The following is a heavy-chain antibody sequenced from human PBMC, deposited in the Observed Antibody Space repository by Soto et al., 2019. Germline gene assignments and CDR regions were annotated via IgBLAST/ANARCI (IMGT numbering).Heavy chain of an antibody. D-gene: IGHD6-6*01. CDR3: ARSYSRSSVVGEIYYSSYGMDV. CDR1: GGTFSSYA. V-gene: IGHV1-69*01. J-gene: IGHJ6*02. Sequence: QVQLVQSGAEVKKPGSSVKVSCKASGGTFSSYAISWVRQAPGQGLEWMGGIIPIFGTANYAQKFHGRVTITADESKSTDDMELSSLGSEDTAVYYCARSYSRSSVVGEIYYSSYGMDVWGQGTTVTVSS. CDR2: IIPIFGTA.